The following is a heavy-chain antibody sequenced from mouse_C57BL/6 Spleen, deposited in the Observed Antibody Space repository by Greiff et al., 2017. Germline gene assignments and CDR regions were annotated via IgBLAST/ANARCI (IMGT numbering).Heavy chain of an antibody. CDR1: GYTFTDYY. J-gene: IGHJ4*01. CDR2: INPYNGGT. Sequence: EVQLQQSGPVLVKPGASVKMSCKASGYTFTDYYMNWVKQSHGKSLEWIGVINPYNGGTSYNQKFKGKATLTVDKSSSTAYMELNSLTSEDSAVYYCARGLGRGYYYAMDYWGKGTLVTVSS. V-gene: IGHV1-19*01. CDR3: ARGLGRGYYYAMDY. D-gene: IGHD4-1*01.